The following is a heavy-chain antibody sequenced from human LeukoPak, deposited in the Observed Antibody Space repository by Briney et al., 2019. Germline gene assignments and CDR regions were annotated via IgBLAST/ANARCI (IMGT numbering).Heavy chain of an antibody. CDR2: ISYDGGNK. Sequence: GRSLRLSCAASGFSFSDYAIHWVRQAPGKGLEWVATISYDGGNKYYADSVKGRFTISRDNAKNSLYLQMNSLRAEDTAVYYCARGSRAIQLGDDYWGQGTLVTVSS. J-gene: IGHJ4*02. D-gene: IGHD6-6*01. CDR1: GFSFSDYA. CDR3: ARGSRAIQLGDDY. V-gene: IGHV3-30-3*01.